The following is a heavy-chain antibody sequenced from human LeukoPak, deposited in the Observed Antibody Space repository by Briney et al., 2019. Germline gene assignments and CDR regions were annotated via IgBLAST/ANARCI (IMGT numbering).Heavy chain of an antibody. Sequence: SETLSLXCAVYGGSFSGYYWSWIRRPPGKGLEWIGEINHSGSTNYNPSLMSRVTISVDTSKNQFSLKLSSVTAADTAVYYCARDMITFGGASPNDAFDIWGQGTMVTVSS. D-gene: IGHD3-16*01. CDR2: INHSGST. J-gene: IGHJ3*02. CDR3: ARDMITFGGASPNDAFDI. V-gene: IGHV4-34*01. CDR1: GGSFSGYY.